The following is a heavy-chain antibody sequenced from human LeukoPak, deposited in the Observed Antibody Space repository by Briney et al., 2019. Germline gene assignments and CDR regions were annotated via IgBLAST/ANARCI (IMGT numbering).Heavy chain of an antibody. CDR2: IWSDGSNK. CDR1: GFTFSSYG. CDR3: ARGSGSFSGGFDY. J-gene: IGHJ4*02. V-gene: IGHV3-33*01. D-gene: IGHD1-26*01. Sequence: PGGSLRLSCAASGFTFSSYGMHWVRQTAGKGLEWVAVIWSDGSNKYYADSVKGRFTISRDNSKNTLYLQMNSLRAEDTSVYYCARGSGSFSGGFDYWGQGGLVTVSS.